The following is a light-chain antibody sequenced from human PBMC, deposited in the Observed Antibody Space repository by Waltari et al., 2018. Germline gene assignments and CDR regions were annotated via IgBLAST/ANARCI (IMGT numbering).Light chain of an antibody. CDR1: SSAVGVYNP. J-gene: IGLJ3*02. V-gene: IGLV2-23*02. Sequence: QSALPQPASMSGSPGQSITISCTGTSSAVGVYNPVSWYQQHPRKAPKPIIYDVSTRPSGVSNRFSGSKSGNTASLTISGLQAEDEADYYCCSYAGSTTWVFGGGTKLTVL. CDR2: DVS. CDR3: CSYAGSTTWV.